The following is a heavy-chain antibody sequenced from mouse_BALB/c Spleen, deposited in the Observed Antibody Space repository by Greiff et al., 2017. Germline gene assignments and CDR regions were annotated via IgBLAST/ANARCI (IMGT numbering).Heavy chain of an antibody. CDR1: GYSITSGYY. CDR3: AYYGYLYYFDY. Sequence: EVQLQESGPGLVKPSQSLSLTCSVTGYSITSGYYWNWIRQFPGNKLEWMGYISYDGSNNYNPSLKNRISITRDTSKNQFFLKLNSVTTEDTATYYCAYYGYLYYFDYWGQGTTLTVSS. J-gene: IGHJ2*01. V-gene: IGHV3-6*02. CDR2: ISYDGSN. D-gene: IGHD1-2*01.